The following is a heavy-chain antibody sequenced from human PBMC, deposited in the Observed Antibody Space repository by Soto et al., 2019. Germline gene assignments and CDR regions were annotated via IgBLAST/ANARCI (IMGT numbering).Heavy chain of an antibody. CDR3: ARRGPTTVTTKSYYYYYMDV. CDR2: IYYSGST. V-gene: IGHV4-59*08. Sequence: SETLSLTCTVSGGSISSYYWSWIRQPPGKGLEWIGYIYYSGSTNYNPSLKSRVTISVDTSKNQFSLKLSSVTAADTAVYYCARRGPTTVTTKSYYYYYMDVWGKGTTVTVSS. J-gene: IGHJ6*03. D-gene: IGHD4-17*01. CDR1: GGSISSYY.